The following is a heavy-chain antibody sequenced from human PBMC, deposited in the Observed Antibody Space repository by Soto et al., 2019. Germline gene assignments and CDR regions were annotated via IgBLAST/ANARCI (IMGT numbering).Heavy chain of an antibody. V-gene: IGHV3-53*01. CDR1: GFTVSSNY. D-gene: IGHD6-13*01. Sequence: EVQLVESGGGLIQPGGSLRLSCAASGFTVSSNYMSWVRQAPGKGLEWVSVIYSGGSSYYADSVKGRFTISRDNSKNTLYLQMNSLRAEDTAVYYCARLSAHSSSWYSRYYYYGMDVWGQGTTVTVSS. CDR2: IYSGGSS. CDR3: ARLSAHSSSWYSRYYYYGMDV. J-gene: IGHJ6*02.